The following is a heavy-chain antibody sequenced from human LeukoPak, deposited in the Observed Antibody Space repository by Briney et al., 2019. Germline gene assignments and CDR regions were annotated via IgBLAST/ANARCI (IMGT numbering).Heavy chain of an antibody. CDR2: ISAYNGNT. Sequence: ASVKVSCKASGYTFTSYGISWVRQAPGQGLEWMGWISAYNGNTNYAQKLQGRVTMTTDTSTSTAYMELSRLRSDDTAVYYCARESRQREPWEYYYDSSGYLPINWFDPWGQGTLVTVSS. CDR3: ARESRQREPWEYYYDSSGYLPINWFDP. J-gene: IGHJ5*02. D-gene: IGHD3-22*01. CDR1: GYTFTSYG. V-gene: IGHV1-18*01.